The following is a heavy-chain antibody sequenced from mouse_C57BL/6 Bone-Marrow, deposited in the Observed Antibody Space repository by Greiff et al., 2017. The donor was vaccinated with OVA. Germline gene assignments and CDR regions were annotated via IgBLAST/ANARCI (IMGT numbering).Heavy chain of an antibody. CDR3: ARSLYYGKGDFDY. CDR1: GYTFTSYW. D-gene: IGHD2-1*01. CDR2: IDPSDSYT. V-gene: IGHV1-69*01. Sequence: VQLQQPGAELVMPGASVKLSCKASGYTFTSYWMHWVKQWPGQGLEWIGEIDPSDSYTNYNQKFKGKSTLTVDKSSSTAYMQLSSLTSEDSAVYYCARSLYYGKGDFDYWGQGTTLTVSS. J-gene: IGHJ2*01.